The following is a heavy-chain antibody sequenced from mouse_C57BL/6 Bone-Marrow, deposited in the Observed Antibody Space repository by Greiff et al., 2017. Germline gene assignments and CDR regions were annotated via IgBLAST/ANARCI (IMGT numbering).Heavy chain of an antibody. CDR3: ARGGYSAWFAY. Sequence: VQLQQSGAELARPGASVKLSCKASGYTFTSYGISWVKQRTGQGLEWIGEIYPRSGNTYYNEKFKGKATLTADKSSSTADMELRGLTSEDSAVYFCARGGYSAWFAYWGQGTLVTVSA. CDR1: GYTFTSYG. J-gene: IGHJ3*01. D-gene: IGHD2-3*01. V-gene: IGHV1-81*01. CDR2: IYPRSGNT.